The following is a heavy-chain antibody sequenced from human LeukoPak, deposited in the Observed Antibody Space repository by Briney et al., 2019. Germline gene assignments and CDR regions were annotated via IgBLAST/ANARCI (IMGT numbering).Heavy chain of an antibody. Sequence: GSSVKVSCKASGGTFSSYAISWVRQAPGQGREWMGRIIPIFGTANYAQKFQGRVTITADKSTSTAYMELSSLRSEDTAVYYCARYDSSGSYFDYWGQGTLVTVSS. CDR2: IIPIFGTA. D-gene: IGHD3-22*01. V-gene: IGHV1-69*06. J-gene: IGHJ4*02. CDR3: ARYDSSGSYFDY. CDR1: GGTFSSYA.